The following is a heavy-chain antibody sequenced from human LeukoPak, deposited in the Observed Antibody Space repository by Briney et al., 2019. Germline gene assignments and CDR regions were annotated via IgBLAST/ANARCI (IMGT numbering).Heavy chain of an antibody. CDR2: MNPNSGNT. CDR3: ASSSVDTAMGQYYYYGMDV. CDR1: GYTFTSYD. D-gene: IGHD5-18*01. Sequence: ASVKVSCKASGYTFTSYDINWVRQATGQGLEWMGWMNPNSGNTGYAQKLQGRVTMTTDTSTSTAYMELRSLRSDDTAVYYCASSSVDTAMGQYYYYGMDVWGQGTTVTVSS. J-gene: IGHJ6*02. V-gene: IGHV1-8*01.